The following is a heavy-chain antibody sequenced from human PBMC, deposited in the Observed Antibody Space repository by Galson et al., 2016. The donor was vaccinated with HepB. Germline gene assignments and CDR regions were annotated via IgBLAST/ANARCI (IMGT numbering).Heavy chain of an antibody. V-gene: IGHV1-24*01. J-gene: IGHJ4*02. CDR2: FDSEDGEK. Sequence: SVKVSCKVSGYTVTELSMHWVRQAPGKGLEWMGGFDSEDGEKIYAQKFQGRVTMTEDTSTDTAYMELSSLRSEDTAVYYGAAGGAAMVFDYWGQGTLVTVSS. CDR1: GYTVTELS. D-gene: IGHD5-18*01. CDR3: AAGGAAMVFDY.